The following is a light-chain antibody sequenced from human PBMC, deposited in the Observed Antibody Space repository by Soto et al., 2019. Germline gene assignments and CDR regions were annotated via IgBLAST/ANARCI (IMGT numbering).Light chain of an antibody. CDR3: QTWGAGIRV. V-gene: IGLV4-69*01. CDR1: SGHSSYA. J-gene: IGLJ1*01. CDR2: LNSDGSH. Sequence: QPVLTQSPSASASLGASVKLTCTLSSGHSSYAIAWHQQQPEKGPRYLMKLNSDGSHNKGDGIPDRFSGSSSGAERYLTISSLQSEDEADYYCQTWGAGIRVFGTGTKVTVL.